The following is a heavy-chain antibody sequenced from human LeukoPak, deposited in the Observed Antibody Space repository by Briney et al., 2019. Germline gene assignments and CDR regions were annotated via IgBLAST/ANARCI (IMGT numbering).Heavy chain of an antibody. J-gene: IGHJ4*02. CDR2: ISYDGSNK. V-gene: IGHV3-30*03. Sequence: GGSLRLSCAASGFTFSSYGVSWVRQAPGKGLEWVAGISYDGSNKYYADSVKGRFTISRDISTSTLYLQMNSLRAEDTSVYYCARPKMAVVTPLDYWGQGTLVTVSS. D-gene: IGHD4-23*01. CDR3: ARPKMAVVTPLDY. CDR1: GFTFSSYG.